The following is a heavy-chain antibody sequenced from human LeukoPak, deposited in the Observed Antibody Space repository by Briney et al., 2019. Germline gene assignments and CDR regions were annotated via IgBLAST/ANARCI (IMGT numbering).Heavy chain of an antibody. J-gene: IGHJ4*02. Sequence: SETLSLTCTVSGGSISSGDYYWSWIRQPPGKGLEWIGYIYYSGSTYYNPSLKSRVTISVDTSKNQFSLKLSSVTAADTAVYYCAREGNTAMGYFDYWGQGTLVTVSS. CDR3: AREGNTAMGYFDY. CDR2: IYYSGST. V-gene: IGHV4-30-4*01. CDR1: GGSISSGDYY. D-gene: IGHD5-18*01.